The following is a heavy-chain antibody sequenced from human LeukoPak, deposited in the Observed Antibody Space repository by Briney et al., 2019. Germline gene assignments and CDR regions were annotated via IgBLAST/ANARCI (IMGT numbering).Heavy chain of an antibody. CDR2: IRYDGSNK. V-gene: IGHV3-30*02. D-gene: IGHD5-18*01. CDR3: ASGKRGYSYGLYFEGFDY. CDR1: GFTFSSYG. Sequence: QTGGSLRLSCAASGFTFSSYGMHWVRQAPGKGLEWVAFIRYDGSNKYYADSVKGRFTISRDNAKNSLYLQMNSLRAEDTAVYYCASGKRGYSYGLYFEGFDYWGQGTLVTVSS. J-gene: IGHJ4*02.